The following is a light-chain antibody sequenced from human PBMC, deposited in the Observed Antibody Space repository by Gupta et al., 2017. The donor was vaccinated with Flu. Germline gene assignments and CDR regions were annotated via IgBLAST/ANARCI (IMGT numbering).Light chain of an antibody. J-gene: IGKJ1*01. V-gene: IGKV3-15*01. CDR3: QQHNNWPPWT. Sequence: IVMTQSPATLSVSPGERATLSCRASQSVSSNLAWYQQKPGQAPRLLIYGASTRATGIPARFSGSGSGTEFTLTISSLQSEDFAVYYCQQHNNWPPWTFGQGTKVEIK. CDR1: QSVSSN. CDR2: GAS.